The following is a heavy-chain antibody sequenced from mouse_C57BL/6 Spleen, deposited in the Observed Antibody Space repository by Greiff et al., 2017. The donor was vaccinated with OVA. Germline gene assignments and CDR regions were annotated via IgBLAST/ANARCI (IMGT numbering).Heavy chain of an antibody. Sequence: QVQLQQSGPELVKPGASVKISCKASGYAFSSSWMNWVKQRPGKGLEWIGRIYPGDGDTNYNGKFKGKATLTADKSSSTAYMQLSSLTSEDSAVYFCARGAYGSSYDYWGQGTTLTVSS. CDR3: ARGAYGSSYDY. J-gene: IGHJ2*01. D-gene: IGHD1-1*01. CDR1: GYAFSSSW. V-gene: IGHV1-82*01. CDR2: IYPGDGDT.